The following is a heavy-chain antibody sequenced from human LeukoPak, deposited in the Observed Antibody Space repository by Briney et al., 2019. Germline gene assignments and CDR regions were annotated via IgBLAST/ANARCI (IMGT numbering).Heavy chain of an antibody. CDR1: GFAVSNNY. V-gene: IGHV3-66*04. Sequence: PGGSLRLSCAASGFAVSNNYMSWVRQAPGKGLEWVSVIYSDGSPYYADSVRGRFTISRDNSKNTLYLQMNSLRAEDTAVYYSARLRRELWGLSFDGWGQGTRVTVSS. D-gene: IGHD1-7*01. J-gene: IGHJ4*02. CDR3: ARLRRELWGLSFDG. CDR2: IYSDGSP.